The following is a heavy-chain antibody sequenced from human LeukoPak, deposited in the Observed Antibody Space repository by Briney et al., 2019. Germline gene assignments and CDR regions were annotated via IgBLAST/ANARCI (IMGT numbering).Heavy chain of an antibody. J-gene: IGHJ4*02. CDR1: GFTFSSYS. CDR2: ISSSSSYI. V-gene: IGHV3-21*01. CDR3: ARDAKTYYYDSSGYPPLIPPP. Sequence: KAGGSLSLSCAASGFTFSSYSMNWVRQAPGKGLEWVSSISSSSSYIYYADSVKGRFTISRDNAKNSLYLQMNSLRAEDTAVYYCARDAKTYYYDSSGYPPLIPPPWGQGTLVTVSS. D-gene: IGHD3-22*01.